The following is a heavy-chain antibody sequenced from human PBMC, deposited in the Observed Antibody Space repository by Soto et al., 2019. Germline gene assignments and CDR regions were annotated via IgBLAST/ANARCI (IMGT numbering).Heavy chain of an antibody. CDR3: ARGITLPTPLDY. Sequence: ASVKVSCKASGYTFTGYYMHWVRQAPGQGLEWMGWINPNSGGTNYAQKFQGRVTITRDTSASTAYMELSSLRSEDTAVYYCARGITLPTPLDYWGQGTLVTVSS. CDR2: INPNSGGT. J-gene: IGHJ4*02. CDR1: GYTFTGYY. V-gene: IGHV1-2*02. D-gene: IGHD1-20*01.